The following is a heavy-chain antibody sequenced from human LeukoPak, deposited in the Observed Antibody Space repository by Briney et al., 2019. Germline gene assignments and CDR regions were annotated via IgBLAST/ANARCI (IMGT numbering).Heavy chain of an antibody. D-gene: IGHD3-10*01. Sequence: SETLSLTCTVSGASISNSRDYWGWIRQPPGKGLEWIGSIFFSGSTYYNPSLKSRAAISVDSSKNQFSLKLSSVTAADTAVYYCARNTIGFGLWGQGTLVTVSS. V-gene: IGHV4-39*01. J-gene: IGHJ4*02. CDR2: IFFSGST. CDR1: GASISNSRDY. CDR3: ARNTIGFGL.